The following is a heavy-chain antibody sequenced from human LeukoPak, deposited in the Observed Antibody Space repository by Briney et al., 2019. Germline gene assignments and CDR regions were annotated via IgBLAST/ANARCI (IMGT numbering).Heavy chain of an antibody. J-gene: IGHJ4*02. Sequence: SETLSLTCTVSGGSISSSSYYWGWIRQPPGKGLEWIGSIYYSGSTYYNPSLKSRVTISVDTSKNQFSLKLSSVTAADTAVYYCASLPPTVTDNYFDYWGQGTLVTVSS. CDR1: GGSISSSSYY. CDR2: IYYSGST. D-gene: IGHD4-17*01. V-gene: IGHV4-39*01. CDR3: ASLPPTVTDNYFDY.